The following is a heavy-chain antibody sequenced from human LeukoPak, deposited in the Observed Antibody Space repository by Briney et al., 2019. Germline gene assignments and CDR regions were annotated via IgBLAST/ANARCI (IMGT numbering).Heavy chain of an antibody. CDR2: IYYSGST. V-gene: IGHV4-59*01. D-gene: IGHD1-26*01. CDR1: GGSLSSYY. CDR3: ASAGGWDYYYYGMDV. J-gene: IGHJ6*02. Sequence: SETLSLTCTVSGGSLSSYYWSSIRQPPGEGLEWSGDIYYSGSTNYNPSLKSRVTISVDTSKNQFSLKLSSVTAADTAVYYCASAGGWDYYYYGMDVWGQGTTVTVSS.